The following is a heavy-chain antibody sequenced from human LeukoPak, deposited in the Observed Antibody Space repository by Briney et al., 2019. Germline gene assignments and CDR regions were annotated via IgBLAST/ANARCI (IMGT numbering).Heavy chain of an antibody. V-gene: IGHV3-30*04. J-gene: IGHJ4*02. CDR3: AKDHYYDYVWGSYRYEYYFDY. D-gene: IGHD3-16*02. Sequence: PGGSLRLSCAASGFTFSSYAMHWVRQAPGKGLEWVAVISYDGSNKYYADSVKGRFTISRDNSKNTLYLQMNSLRAEDTAVYYCAKDHYYDYVWGSYRYEYYFDYWGQGTLVTVSS. CDR1: GFTFSSYA. CDR2: ISYDGSNK.